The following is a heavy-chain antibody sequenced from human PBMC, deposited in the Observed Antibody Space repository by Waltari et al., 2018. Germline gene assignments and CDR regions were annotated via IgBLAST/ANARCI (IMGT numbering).Heavy chain of an antibody. CDR1: GFSFSNYA. V-gene: IGHV3-30-3*01. D-gene: IGHD1-26*01. CDR3: AREFTRGYYAGY. J-gene: IGHJ4*02. Sequence: QVQLVESGGSEVQPGRYLRFSCQTSGFSFSNYAVHWVRQAPGKGLEWVALISYDGTYRYYADSVKGRFTISRDKSNNTLYLQMNSLRPEDTAIYYCAREFTRGYYAGYWGQGTLVTVSS. CDR2: ISYDGTYR.